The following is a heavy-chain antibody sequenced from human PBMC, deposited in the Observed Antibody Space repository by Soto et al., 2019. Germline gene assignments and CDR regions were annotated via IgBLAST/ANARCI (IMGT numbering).Heavy chain of an antibody. Sequence: PSETLSLTCTVSGGSISSYYWSWIRQPPGKGLEWIGYIYYSGSTNYNPSLKSRVTISVDTSKNQFSLKLSSVTAADTAVYYCARLGSSWYQYYYYYGMDVWGQGTTVTSP. J-gene: IGHJ6*02. CDR3: ARLGSSWYQYYYYYGMDV. V-gene: IGHV4-59*08. CDR1: GGSISSYY. CDR2: IYYSGST. D-gene: IGHD6-13*01.